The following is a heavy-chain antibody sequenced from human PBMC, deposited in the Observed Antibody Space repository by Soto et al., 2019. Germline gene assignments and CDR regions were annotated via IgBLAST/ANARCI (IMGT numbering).Heavy chain of an antibody. CDR1: GFTFSSYS. J-gene: IGHJ3*02. CDR2: ISSSSSYI. D-gene: IGHD3-3*01. Sequence: GGSLRLSCAASGFTFSSYSMNWVRQAPGKGLEWVSSISSSSSYIYYADSVKGRFTISRNNAKNSLYLQMNSLRAEDTAVYYCARDALGVAVDAFDIWGQGTMVTVSS. V-gene: IGHV3-21*01. CDR3: ARDALGVAVDAFDI.